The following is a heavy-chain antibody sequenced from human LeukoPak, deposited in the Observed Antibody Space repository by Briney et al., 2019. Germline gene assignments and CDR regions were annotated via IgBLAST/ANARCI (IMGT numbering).Heavy chain of an antibody. CDR3: ARSHYGDYGDY. V-gene: IGHV4-59*01. D-gene: IGHD4-17*01. J-gene: IGHJ4*02. Sequence: SETLSLTCTVSGGSISRYYWSWIRQPPGKGLEWIGYIYYSGSTNYNPSLKSRVTISVDTSKNQFSLKLSSVTAADTAVYYCARSHYGDYGDYWGQGTLVTVSS. CDR2: IYYSGST. CDR1: GGSISRYY.